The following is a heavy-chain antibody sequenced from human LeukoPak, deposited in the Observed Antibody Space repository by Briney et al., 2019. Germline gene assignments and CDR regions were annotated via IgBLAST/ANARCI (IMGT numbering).Heavy chain of an antibody. V-gene: IGHV3-23*01. D-gene: IGHD6-13*01. Sequence: GGSLRLSCAASGFTFSSYAMSWVRQAPGKGLEWVSAISGSGGSTYYADSVKGRFTISRDNSKNTLYLQMNSLRAEDTAVYYCAKDLPPIAAAGTGWFDPWGQGTLVTVSS. CDR2: ISGSGGST. J-gene: IGHJ5*02. CDR1: GFTFSSYA. CDR3: AKDLPPIAAAGTGWFDP.